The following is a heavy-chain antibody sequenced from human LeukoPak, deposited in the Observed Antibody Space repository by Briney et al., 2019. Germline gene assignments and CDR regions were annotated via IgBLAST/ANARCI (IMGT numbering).Heavy chain of an antibody. J-gene: IGHJ4*02. D-gene: IGHD3-22*01. CDR2: IYTSGST. Sequence: PSETLSLTCTVSGGSISSYYWSWIRQPAGKGLEWIGRIYTSGSTNYNPSLKSRVTISVDTSKNQFSLKLSSVTAADTAVYYCARALNYDSSGPLYYFDYWGQGTLVTVSS. V-gene: IGHV4-4*07. CDR3: ARALNYDSSGPLYYFDY. CDR1: GGSISSYY.